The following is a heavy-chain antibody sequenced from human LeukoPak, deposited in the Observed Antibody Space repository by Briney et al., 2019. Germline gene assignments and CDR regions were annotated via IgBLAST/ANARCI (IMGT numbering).Heavy chain of an antibody. CDR1: GGSISSSSYY. V-gene: IGHV4-39*07. CDR2: IYYSGGT. Sequence: SETLSLTCTVSGGSISSSSYYWGWIRQPPGKGLEWIGSIYYSGGTYYYPSLKSRVTISVDTSKNQFSLKLSSVTAADTAVYYCARVSEYYYDSSGYLDYWGQGTLVTVSS. D-gene: IGHD3-22*01. CDR3: ARVSEYYYDSSGYLDY. J-gene: IGHJ4*02.